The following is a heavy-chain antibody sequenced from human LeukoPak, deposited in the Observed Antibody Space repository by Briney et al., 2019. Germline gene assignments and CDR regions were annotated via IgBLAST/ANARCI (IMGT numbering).Heavy chain of an antibody. CDR3: ANSGGGGCYSVLCDFRH. Sequence: ASVKVSCKTPGYSYTSYGVNWVRQAPGQGLEWIGWINTYNGYTNYTQKFQGRVTMTTDPSTNTAYMELRSLGSDDTAVYYCANSGGGGCYSVLCDFRHWGQGALVTVSS. V-gene: IGHV1-18*01. J-gene: IGHJ1*01. CDR1: GYSYTSYG. CDR2: INTYNGYT. D-gene: IGHD2-15*01.